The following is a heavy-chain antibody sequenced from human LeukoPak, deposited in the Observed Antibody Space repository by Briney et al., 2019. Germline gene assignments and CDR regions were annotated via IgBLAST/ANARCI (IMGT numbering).Heavy chain of an antibody. J-gene: IGHJ4*02. V-gene: IGHV2-70*01. CDR1: GFSPTTSGMC. Sequence: SRPALVTPTQTLPLTCSFSGFSPTTSGMCLNWIRQPPGKALEWLAHIDWDDDIYYRTSLKTRLTISKDTSKNQVVLTMTNMDPVDTATYYCVRGNGYTFFDYWGQGTLVTVSS. CDR2: IDWDDDI. CDR3: VRGNGYTFFDY. D-gene: IGHD5-24*01.